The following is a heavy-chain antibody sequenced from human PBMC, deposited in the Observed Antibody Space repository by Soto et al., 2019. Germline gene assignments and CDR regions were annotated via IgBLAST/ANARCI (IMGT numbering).Heavy chain of an antibody. CDR3: ARDPGPYLTDYGDYDPYFDY. J-gene: IGHJ4*02. D-gene: IGHD4-17*01. CDR2: ISYDGSNK. Sequence: GGSLRLSCAASGFTFSSYAMHWVRQAPGKGLEWVAVISYDGSNKYYADSVKGRFTISRDNSKNTLYLQMNSLRAEDTAVYYCARDPGPYLTDYGDYDPYFDYWGQGTLVTVSS. V-gene: IGHV3-30-3*01. CDR1: GFTFSSYA.